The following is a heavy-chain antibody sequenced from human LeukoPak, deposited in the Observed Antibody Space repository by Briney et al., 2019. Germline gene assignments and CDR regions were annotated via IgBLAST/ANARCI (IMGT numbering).Heavy chain of an antibody. J-gene: IGHJ6*02. CDR1: GYTFTGYY. Sequence: GASVKVSCKASGYTFTGYYMHWVRQAPGQGLEWMGIINPSGDSTSYAQKFQGRVTMTRDTSTSTVYMELSSLRSEDTAVYYCARYPGIAAAGTIMYYGMDVWGQGTTVTVSS. D-gene: IGHD6-13*01. CDR3: ARYPGIAAAGTIMYYGMDV. V-gene: IGHV1-46*01. CDR2: INPSGDST.